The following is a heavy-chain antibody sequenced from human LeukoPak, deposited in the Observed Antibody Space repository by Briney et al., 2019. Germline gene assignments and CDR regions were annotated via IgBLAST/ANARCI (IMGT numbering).Heavy chain of an antibody. D-gene: IGHD3-22*01. V-gene: IGHV4-59*08. Sequence: SETLSLTCTVSGGSICSYYWSWIRQPPGKGLEWIGYIYYSGSTNYNPSLKSRVTISVDTSKNQFSLKLSSVTAADTAVYYCARHSGGYPYYFDYWGQGTLVTVSS. CDR3: ARHSGGYPYYFDY. CDR2: IYYSGST. CDR1: GGSICSYY. J-gene: IGHJ4*02.